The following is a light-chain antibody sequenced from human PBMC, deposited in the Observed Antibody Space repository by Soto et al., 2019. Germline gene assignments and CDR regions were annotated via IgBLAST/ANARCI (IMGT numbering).Light chain of an antibody. Sequence: QYVLTQPPSVSGAPGQRVTISCTGSSSNIGAGYDVHWYQQLPGTAPKLLIYGNNNRPSGVPDRFSGSKSGTSASLAITGLQAEDEADYYFQSYDSSLSGLVVGTGTKVTVL. J-gene: IGLJ1*01. CDR3: QSYDSSLSGLV. V-gene: IGLV1-40*01. CDR2: GNN. CDR1: SSNIGAGYD.